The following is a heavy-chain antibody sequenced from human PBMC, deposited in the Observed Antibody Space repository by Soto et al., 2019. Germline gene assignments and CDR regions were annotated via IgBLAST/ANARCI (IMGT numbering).Heavy chain of an antibody. CDR1: GFTFSSYW. CDR3: ARDIIAPYNWFDP. D-gene: IGHD1-20*01. Sequence: EVQLVESGGGLVQPGGSLRLSCAASGFTFSSYWMHWVRQAPGKGLVWVSRINSDGRSTSYADSVKGRFTISRDNAKNTLYLQMNSLRAEDTAVYYCARDIIAPYNWFDPWGQGTLVTVSS. J-gene: IGHJ5*02. CDR2: INSDGRST. V-gene: IGHV3-74*01.